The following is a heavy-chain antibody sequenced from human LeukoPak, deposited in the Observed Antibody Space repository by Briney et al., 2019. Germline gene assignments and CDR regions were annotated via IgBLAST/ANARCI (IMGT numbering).Heavy chain of an antibody. V-gene: IGHV3-30*04. Sequence: GRSLRLSCAASGFTFSSYAMHWVRQAPGKGLEWVAVISYDGSNKYYADSVKGRFTISRDNSKNTLYLQMNSLRAEDTAVYYCARDFLPGGNSIGVGGYWGQGTLVTVSS. CDR2: ISYDGSNK. CDR1: GFTFSSYA. D-gene: IGHD4-23*01. CDR3: ARDFLPGGNSIGVGGY. J-gene: IGHJ4*02.